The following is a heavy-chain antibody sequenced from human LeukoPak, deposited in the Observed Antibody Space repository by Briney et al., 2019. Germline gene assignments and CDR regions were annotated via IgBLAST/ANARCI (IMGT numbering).Heavy chain of an antibody. D-gene: IGHD2-2*01. CDR1: GGSISTYS. J-gene: IGHJ6*02. CDR2: IYTSGIT. V-gene: IGHV4-4*07. CDR3: ARECSTSCYRGMDV. Sequence: SETLSLTCSVSGGSISTYSWSWIRQPAGKGLEWIGRIYTSGITNYNPSLNNRVTMSVDTSKNQFSLKLSSVTAADTALYFCARECSTSCYRGMDVWGQGTTVTVSS.